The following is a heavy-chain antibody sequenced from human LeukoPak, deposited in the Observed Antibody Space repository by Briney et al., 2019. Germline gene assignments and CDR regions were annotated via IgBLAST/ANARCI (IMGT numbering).Heavy chain of an antibody. D-gene: IGHD3-9*01. Sequence: SETLSLTCAVSGVSISTSEWWIWVRQPPGQGLEWIGEIHRDGRTRYNPSLTSRVTMSMDYSKNQFSLNVRFVTAADTAIYYCGKTDIYFNPIDYWGPGSLITVSS. CDR2: IHRDGRT. J-gene: IGHJ4*02. CDR3: GKTDIYFNPIDY. V-gene: IGHV4-4*02. CDR1: GVSISTSEW.